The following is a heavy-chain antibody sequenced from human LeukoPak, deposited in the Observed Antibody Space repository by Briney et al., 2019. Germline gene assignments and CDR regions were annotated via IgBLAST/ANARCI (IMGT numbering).Heavy chain of an antibody. D-gene: IGHD6-6*01. CDR2: ISPNGDDS. J-gene: IGHJ6*03. CDR3: ARGKKIIARPNYFFFMDV. Sequence: ASVKVSCKASEHTFSGYYIQWVRQAPGQGLGWLGWISPNGDDSDYAQKFQGRVTMTRDTSISTAYMELRTLRSDDTAVYYCARGKKIIARPNYFFFMDVWGKGTAVTVSS. CDR1: EHTFSGYY. V-gene: IGHV1-2*02.